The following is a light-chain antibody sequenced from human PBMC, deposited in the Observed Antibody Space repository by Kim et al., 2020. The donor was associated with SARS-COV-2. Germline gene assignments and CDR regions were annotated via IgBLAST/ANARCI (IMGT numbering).Light chain of an antibody. CDR2: GAS. V-gene: IGKV3-20*01. CDR1: QTVTHNV. CDR3: QQYGTSPYT. Sequence: LSPGERATLSCRASQTVTHNVLAWYQQKPGRAPRLLMYGASNRAGGIPDRFSGSGSGTDFTLTISRLEPEDFAVYYCQQYGTSPYTFGQGTKLEI. J-gene: IGKJ2*01.